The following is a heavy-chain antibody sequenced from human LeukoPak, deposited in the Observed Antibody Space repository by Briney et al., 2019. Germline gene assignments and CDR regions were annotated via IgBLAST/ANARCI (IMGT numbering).Heavy chain of an antibody. D-gene: IGHD3-9*01. CDR1: GGSISSSNW. CDR2: FYHSGST. V-gene: IGHV4-4*02. CDR3: ARVRAGYYKGYYYYYMDV. J-gene: IGHJ6*03. Sequence: SETLSLTCAVSGGSISSSNWRSWLRQPPGKGLEWIGEFYHSGSTNYNPSLKSRVTISVDKSKNQFSLKLSSVTAADTAVYYCARVRAGYYKGYYYYYMDVWGKGTTVTVSS.